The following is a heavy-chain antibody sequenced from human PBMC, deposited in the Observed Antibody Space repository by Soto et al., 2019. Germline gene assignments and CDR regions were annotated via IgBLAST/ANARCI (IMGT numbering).Heavy chain of an antibody. CDR3: ARDHGGYSFAGDY. D-gene: IGHD5-18*01. Sequence: TSETLSLTCAVSGDSISSPNWWSWVRQPPGKGLEWIGEVYHSGDTKYNPSLKSRVTISVDKSKNQFSLKLSSVTAADTALYYCARDHGGYSFAGDYWGQGIMVTVSS. CDR1: GDSISSPNW. V-gene: IGHV4-4*02. J-gene: IGHJ4*02. CDR2: VYHSGDT.